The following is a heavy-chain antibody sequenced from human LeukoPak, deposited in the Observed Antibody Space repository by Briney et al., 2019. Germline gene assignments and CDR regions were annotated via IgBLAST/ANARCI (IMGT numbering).Heavy chain of an antibody. Sequence: ASVKVSCKASGYTFTSYGISWVRQAPGQGLEWMGWISAYNGNTNYAQKLQGRVTMTTDTSTSTAYMDLTRLTSDDTANYYCARDRCPTGVCYFHSWGPGTLVIVSS. CDR2: ISAYNGNT. J-gene: IGHJ4*02. CDR1: GYTFTSYG. CDR3: ARDRCPTGVCYFHS. V-gene: IGHV1-18*01. D-gene: IGHD2-8*02.